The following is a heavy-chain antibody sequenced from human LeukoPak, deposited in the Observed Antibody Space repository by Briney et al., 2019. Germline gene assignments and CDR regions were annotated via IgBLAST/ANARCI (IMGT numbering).Heavy chain of an antibody. CDR2: INPNSGGT. J-gene: IGHJ5*02. D-gene: IGHD4-23*01. V-gene: IGHV1-2*02. Sequence: GASVKVSCKASGYTFTGYYMHWVRQAPGQGLEWMGWINPNSGGTNYAQKFQGRVTMTRDTSISTAYMELSRLRSDDTAVYYCARGYGDNSRSWFDPWGQGTLVTVSS. CDR1: GYTFTGYY. CDR3: ARGYGDNSRSWFDP.